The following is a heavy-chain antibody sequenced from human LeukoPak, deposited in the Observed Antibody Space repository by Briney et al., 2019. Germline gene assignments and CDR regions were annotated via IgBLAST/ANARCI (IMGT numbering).Heavy chain of an antibody. V-gene: IGHV4-34*01. CDR1: GGSFSGYY. CDR2: INHSGST. Sequence: SETLSLTCAVYGGSFSGYYWSSSRQPPGKGLEWIGEINHSGSTNYNPSLKSRRTITVDPSKNQFALKLTSVTAADPAVYYCARGRGYSSSWYFYFHIWGQGTMVSVCS. J-gene: IGHJ3*02. CDR3: ARGRGYSSSWYFYFHI. D-gene: IGHD6-13*01.